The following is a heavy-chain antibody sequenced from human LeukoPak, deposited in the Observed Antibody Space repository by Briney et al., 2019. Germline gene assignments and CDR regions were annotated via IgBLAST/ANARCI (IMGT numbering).Heavy chain of an antibody. V-gene: IGHV1-8*02. Sequence: ASVKVSCKASGYTFTSYDINWVRQATGQGLEWMGWMNPNSGNTGYAQKFQGRVTMTRNTSISTAYVELSSLRSEDTAVYYCARQGRFTSWDVYYYYYYMDVWGKGTTVTISS. J-gene: IGHJ6*03. CDR3: ARQGRFTSWDVYYYYYYMDV. CDR2: MNPNSGNT. CDR1: GYTFTSYD. D-gene: IGHD1-26*01.